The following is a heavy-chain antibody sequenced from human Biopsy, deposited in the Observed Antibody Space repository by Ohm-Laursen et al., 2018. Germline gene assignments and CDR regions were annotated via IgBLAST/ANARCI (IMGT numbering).Heavy chain of an antibody. CDR3: ARLEWRDTFFDF. V-gene: IGHV4-59*01. CDR1: GGSISSDY. D-gene: IGHD3-3*01. J-gene: IGHJ4*02. Sequence: SETLSLTCTVSGGSISSDYWSWIRQTPGKGLEWIGYIYYSGSTNYNPSLKSRVTISVDTSKNQFSLRLNSVTAADTAVYYCARLEWRDTFFDFWGQGRLVTVSS. CDR2: IYYSGST.